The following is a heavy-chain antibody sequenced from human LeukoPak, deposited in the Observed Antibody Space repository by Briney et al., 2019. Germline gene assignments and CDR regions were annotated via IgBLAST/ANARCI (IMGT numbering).Heavy chain of an antibody. J-gene: IGHJ5*02. V-gene: IGHV5-51*01. CDR2: IYPGDSDT. CDR3: ARQYYYDSSGYPRRFDP. Sequence: GESLKISCKGSGYSFTSYWIGWVRQMPGKGLEWMGIIYPGDSDTRYSPSFQGQVTISADKSISTAYLQWSSLKASDTAMYYCARQYYYDSSGYPRRFDPWGQGTLVTVSS. D-gene: IGHD3-22*01. CDR1: GYSFTSYW.